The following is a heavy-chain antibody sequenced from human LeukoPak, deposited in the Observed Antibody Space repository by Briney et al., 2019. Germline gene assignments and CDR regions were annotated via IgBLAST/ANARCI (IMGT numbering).Heavy chain of an antibody. CDR2: IKQDGTEK. J-gene: IGHJ6*03. CDR3: ARVAPYYYGSGSYQIARYYYYYYMDV. Sequence: PGGSLRLSCAASGFTFTTYWMSWVRQAPGKGLEWVANIKQDGTEKYYVDSVKGRFTISRDNAKNSLYLQMNSLRAEDTALYYCARVAPYYYGSGSYQIARYYYYYYMDVWGKGTTVTVSS. D-gene: IGHD3-10*01. V-gene: IGHV3-7*03. CDR1: GFTFTTYW.